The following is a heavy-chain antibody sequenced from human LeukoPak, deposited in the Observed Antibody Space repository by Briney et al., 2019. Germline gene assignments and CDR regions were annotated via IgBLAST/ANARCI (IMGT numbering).Heavy chain of an antibody. CDR2: INPNSGVT. J-gene: IGHJ4*02. Sequence: ASVKVSCKDSGYTLTDYYIHWVRQAPGQGLEWMGWINPNSGVTNYAQKFQGRVILTRDTPISTAYMEVSRLRSDDTAVYYCARAHMTTVTLGDYWGQGSLVTVSS. CDR3: ARAHMTTVTLGDY. D-gene: IGHD4-11*01. CDR1: GYTLTDYY. V-gene: IGHV1-2*02.